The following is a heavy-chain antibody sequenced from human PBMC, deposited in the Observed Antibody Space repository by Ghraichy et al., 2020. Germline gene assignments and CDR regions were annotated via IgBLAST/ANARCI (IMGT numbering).Heavy chain of an antibody. J-gene: IGHJ1*01. Sequence: SETLSLTCTVSGGSISSYYWSWIRQPAGKGLEWIGRIYTSGSTNYNPSLKSRVTMSVDTSKNQFSLKLSSVTAADTAVYYCARVGDSSGYYSQYFQHWGQGTLVTVSS. CDR2: IYTSGST. D-gene: IGHD3-22*01. V-gene: IGHV4-4*07. CDR3: ARVGDSSGYYSQYFQH. CDR1: GGSISSYY.